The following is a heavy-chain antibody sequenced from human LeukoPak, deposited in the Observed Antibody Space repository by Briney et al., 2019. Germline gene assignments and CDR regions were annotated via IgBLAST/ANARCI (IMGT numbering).Heavy chain of an antibody. CDR1: GGCISSDY. D-gene: IGHD3-10*01. V-gene: IGHV4-4*07. Sequence: SGTLSLTCVVSGGCISSDYWSWIRQPAGKGLEWIARIYTSGSTNYTPSLKSRVTMSGDKSKNQLPLQLGTVTAADTAVYYCARDYYGSGRYQIDYWGQGTLVTVSS. CDR3: ARDYYGSGRYQIDY. J-gene: IGHJ4*02. CDR2: IYTSGST.